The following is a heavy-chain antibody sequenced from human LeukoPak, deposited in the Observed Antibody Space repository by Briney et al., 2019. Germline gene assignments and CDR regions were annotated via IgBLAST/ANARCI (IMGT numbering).Heavy chain of an antibody. V-gene: IGHV3-43*02. D-gene: IGHD6-19*01. CDR1: GFMFHDYA. CDR3: ARESESSGWYDY. Sequence: GGPLALSCAAPGFMFHDYAIHWVRQAPGKGLEWVSLISGDGGSTFYADSVKGRFTISRDNSKNSLYLQMSSLRSEDTALYYCARESESSGWYDYWGQGTLVTVSS. J-gene: IGHJ4*02. CDR2: ISGDGGST.